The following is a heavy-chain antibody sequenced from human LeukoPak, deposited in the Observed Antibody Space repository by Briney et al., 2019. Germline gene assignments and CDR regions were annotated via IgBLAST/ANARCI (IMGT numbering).Heavy chain of an antibody. V-gene: IGHV3-23*01. CDR2: ISGSGGST. Sequence: PGGSLRLSCAASGFTFSSYAMSWVRQAPGKGLEWVSAISGSGGSTYYADSVKGRFTISRDNSKNTLYLQMNSLRAEGTAVYYCAKGGILRYYFDYWGQGTLVTVSS. J-gene: IGHJ4*02. CDR3: AKGGILRYYFDY. CDR1: GFTFSSYA.